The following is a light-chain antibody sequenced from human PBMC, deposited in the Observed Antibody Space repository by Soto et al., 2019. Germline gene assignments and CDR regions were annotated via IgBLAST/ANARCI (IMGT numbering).Light chain of an antibody. Sequence: VLTPYPATLSLSPGDRATLSCGASQSVSNNYLAWYQQKPGLAPRLLIYDASYRANGIPDRFSGSGSGTDFTLTISSLQPEDFATYYCLQDYTYPYTFGQGTRLEIK. V-gene: IGKV3D-20*01. CDR2: DAS. J-gene: IGKJ5*01. CDR3: LQDYTYPYT. CDR1: QSVSNNY.